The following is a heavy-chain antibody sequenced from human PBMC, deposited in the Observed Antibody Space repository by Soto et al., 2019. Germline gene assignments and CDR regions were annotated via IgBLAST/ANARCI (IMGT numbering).Heavy chain of an antibody. CDR1: GGSISSSSYY. Sequence: QLQLQESGPGLVKPSETLSLTCTVSGGSISSSSYYWGWIRQPPGKGLEWIGSIYYSGSTYYNPSLXXRXTXSVDTSKNQFSLKLSSVTAADTAVYYCASWNWNDSYWGQGTLVTVSS. CDR3: ASWNWNDSY. V-gene: IGHV4-39*01. J-gene: IGHJ4*02. CDR2: IYYSGST. D-gene: IGHD1-1*01.